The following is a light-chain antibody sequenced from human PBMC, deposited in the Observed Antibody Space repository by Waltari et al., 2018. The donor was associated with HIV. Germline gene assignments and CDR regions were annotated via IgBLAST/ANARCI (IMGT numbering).Light chain of an antibody. V-gene: IGKV4-1*01. CDR2: WAS. CDR3: QQDYSTPPRT. CDR1: QSVLYSSNNKNY. J-gene: IGKJ3*01. Sequence: DIVMTQSPDSLAVSLGERATINCKSSQSVLYSSNNKNYLAWYQQKPGQPPKLLIYWASTRESGVPDRFSGSGSGTDFTLTISSLQAEDVAVYYCQQDYSTPPRTFGPGTKVDIK.